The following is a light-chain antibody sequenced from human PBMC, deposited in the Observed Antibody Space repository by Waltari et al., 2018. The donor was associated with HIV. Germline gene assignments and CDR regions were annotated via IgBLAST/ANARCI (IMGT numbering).Light chain of an antibody. J-gene: IGLJ2*01. V-gene: IGLV2-14*01. CDR2: GVN. CDR1: TNDIGIYDL. CDR3: SSYTDSDTLL. Sequence: QSALTQPASVSGSPGQSITISCTGATNDIGIYDLVVWYQTYPGKAPQLIHYGVNTRPSGISNRFSGSRSGNTASLTISALHGDGEADYYCSSYTDSDTLLFGGGTKLTVL.